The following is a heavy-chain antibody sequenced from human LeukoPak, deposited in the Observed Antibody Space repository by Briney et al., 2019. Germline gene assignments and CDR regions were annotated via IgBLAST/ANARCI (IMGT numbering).Heavy chain of an antibody. CDR3: ARVYSSSWYTYLDY. CDR2: FYHSGGP. Sequence: SETLSLTCTVSGYSISSGYYWGWIRQPPGKGLEWIGNFYHSGGPYYTPSLKSRVTISVDTSRNQFSLILSSVTAADTAGYYCARVYSSSWYTYLDYWGQGTLVTVSS. V-gene: IGHV4-38-2*02. D-gene: IGHD6-13*01. CDR1: GYSISSGYY. J-gene: IGHJ4*02.